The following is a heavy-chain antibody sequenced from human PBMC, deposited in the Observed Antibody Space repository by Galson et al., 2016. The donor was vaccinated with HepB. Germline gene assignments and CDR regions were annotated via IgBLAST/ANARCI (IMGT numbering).Heavy chain of an antibody. CDR3: ARDREKYYYFGLDV. CDR1: GFTLNSNA. V-gene: IGHV3-30*04. J-gene: IGHJ6*02. Sequence: LRLSCAASGFTLNSNAMHWVRQAPGKGLEWVALISYDGSDKYYADSVKGRFTISRDNSKNTLYLEMNSLRGEDTAVYHCARDREKYYYFGLDVWGQGTTVTVSS. CDR2: ISYDGSDK.